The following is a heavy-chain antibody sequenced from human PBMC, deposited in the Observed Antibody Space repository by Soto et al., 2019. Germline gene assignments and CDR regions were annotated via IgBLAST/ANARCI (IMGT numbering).Heavy chain of an antibody. Sequence: HEHLVQSGAEVMRPGASLKVSCRASGYTFTDYYIHWVRQAPGQGLEWMGWINPDTGATNYAQNFQGKVTLTSDTSINTASLDLTSLTSDDTAVYYCARGASGTGGWPFPYLDYWGQGTQVIVSS. V-gene: IGHV1-2*02. J-gene: IGHJ4*01. CDR1: GYTFTDYY. CDR2: INPDTGAT. CDR3: ARGASGTGGWPFPYLDY. D-gene: IGHD2-8*02.